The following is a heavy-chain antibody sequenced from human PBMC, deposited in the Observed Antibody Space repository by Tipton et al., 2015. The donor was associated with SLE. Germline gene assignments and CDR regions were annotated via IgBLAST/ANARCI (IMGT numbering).Heavy chain of an antibody. CDR2: IYYSGST. CDR3: ARRGQLGNLDY. J-gene: IGHJ4*02. Sequence: TLSLTCTVSGGSISSGGYYWSWIRQHPGKGLEWIGYIYYSGSTYYTPSLKSRVTISVDTSKNQFSLKLSSVTAADTAVYYCARRGQLGNLDYWGQGALVTVSS. D-gene: IGHD5-18*01. CDR1: GGSISSGGYY. V-gene: IGHV4-31*03.